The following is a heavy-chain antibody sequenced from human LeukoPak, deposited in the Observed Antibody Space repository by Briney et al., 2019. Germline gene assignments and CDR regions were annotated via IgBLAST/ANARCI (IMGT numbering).Heavy chain of an antibody. CDR2: INANSGGT. V-gene: IGHV1-2*02. CDR3: ARDRNGDQRANAFDI. Sequence: ASVKVSCKASGYTFTGYYMHWVRQAPGQGLEWMGWINANSGGTKYAQKFQGRVTMTRDTSTSTAYMELRSLRSDDTAVYYCARDRNGDQRANAFDIWGQGTMVTVSS. CDR1: GYTFTGYY. J-gene: IGHJ3*02. D-gene: IGHD2-21*02.